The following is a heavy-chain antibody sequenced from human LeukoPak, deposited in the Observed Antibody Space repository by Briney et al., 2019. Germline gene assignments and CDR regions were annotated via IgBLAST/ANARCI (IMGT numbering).Heavy chain of an antibody. V-gene: IGHV1-69*05. CDR3: ARIAYCGGDCYTTYFDY. CDR1: GGTFSSYA. J-gene: IGHJ4*02. Sequence: SVKVSCKASGGTFSSYAISWVRQAPGQGLEWMGGIIPIFGTANYAQKFQGRVTMTTDTSTSTAYMELRNLRSDDTAVYYCARIAYCGGDCYTTYFDYWGQGTLVTVSS. D-gene: IGHD2-21*01. CDR2: IIPIFGTA.